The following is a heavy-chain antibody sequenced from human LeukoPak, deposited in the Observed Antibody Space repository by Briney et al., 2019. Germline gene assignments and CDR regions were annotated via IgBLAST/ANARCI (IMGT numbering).Heavy chain of an antibody. Sequence: ASVKVSCKASGYTFTGYYMHWVRQAPGQGLEWMGWINPNSGGTNYAQKFQGRVTMTRDTSISTAYMELSRLRSDDTVVYYCARGIAVAGTYFDYRGQGTLVTVSS. V-gene: IGHV1-2*02. CDR3: ARGIAVAGTYFDY. J-gene: IGHJ4*02. CDR2: INPNSGGT. CDR1: GYTFTGYY. D-gene: IGHD6-19*01.